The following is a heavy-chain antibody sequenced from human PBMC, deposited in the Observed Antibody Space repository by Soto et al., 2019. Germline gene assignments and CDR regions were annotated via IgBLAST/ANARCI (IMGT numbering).Heavy chain of an antibody. Sequence: ASVKVSCKASGYSFISHYIHWVRQAPGQGLEWMGFINPSGGSATLAQKFQGRVTMTRDTSTSTVYMELTILRSEDAAVYYCARDYLSSKLSLSYLDFWGQGTLVTVSS. J-gene: IGHJ4*02. V-gene: IGHV1-46*01. D-gene: IGHD2-2*01. CDR1: GYSFISHY. CDR2: INPSGGSA. CDR3: ARDYLSSKLSLSYLDF.